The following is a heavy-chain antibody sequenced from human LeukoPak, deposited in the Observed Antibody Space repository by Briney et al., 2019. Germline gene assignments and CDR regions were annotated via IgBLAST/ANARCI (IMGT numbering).Heavy chain of an antibody. V-gene: IGHV1-69*01. CDR1: GGTFSSYA. CDR2: IIPIFGTA. J-gene: IGHJ4*02. Sequence: SVKVSCKASGGTFSSYAISWVRQAPGQGLEWMGGIIPIFGTANYAQKFQGRVTITADESTSTAYMELSSLRSEDTAVYYCATGVRSFGVPIVGYWGQGTLVTVSS. D-gene: IGHD3-3*01. CDR3: ATGVRSFGVPIVGY.